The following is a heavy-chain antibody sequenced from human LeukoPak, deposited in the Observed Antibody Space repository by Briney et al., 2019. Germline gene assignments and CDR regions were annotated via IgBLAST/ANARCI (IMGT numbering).Heavy chain of an antibody. Sequence: SETLSLTCTVSGGSISDYYWSWIRQPPGKGLEWIGEINHSGSTNYNPSLKSRVTISVDTSKNQFSLKLSSVTAADTAVYYCARYCSSTSCSFDYWGQGTLVTVSS. V-gene: IGHV4-34*01. CDR3: ARYCSSTSCSFDY. CDR2: INHSGST. J-gene: IGHJ4*02. CDR1: GGSISDYY. D-gene: IGHD2-2*01.